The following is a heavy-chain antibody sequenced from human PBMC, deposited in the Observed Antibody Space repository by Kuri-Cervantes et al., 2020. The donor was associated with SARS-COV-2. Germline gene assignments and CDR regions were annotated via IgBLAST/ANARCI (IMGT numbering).Heavy chain of an antibody. J-gene: IGHJ6*03. CDR3: ARVGGITIFGVVIGYYYMDV. D-gene: IGHD3-3*01. CDR2: MNPNSGNT. Sequence: ASVKVSCKVSGYTLTELSMHWVRQAPGKGLEWMGWMNPNSGNTGYAQKFQGRVTMTRNTSISAAYMELSSLRSEDTAVYYCARVGGITIFGVVIGYYYMDVWGKGTTVTVSS. CDR1: GYTLTELS. V-gene: IGHV1-8*01.